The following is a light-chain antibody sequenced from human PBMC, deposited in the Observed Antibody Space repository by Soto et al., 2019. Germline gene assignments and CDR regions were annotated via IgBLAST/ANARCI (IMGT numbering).Light chain of an antibody. CDR1: SSDVGAYNS. V-gene: IGLV2-23*01. CDR2: KGT. Sequence: QSALAQPASVSGSPGQSVTISCTGTSSDVGAYNSVSWYQQHPDKAPQLMIYKGTQRPSGVSNRLSGSTSGNAASLTISGLQAGDEADYFCCSSAPESTYVFGTGTKVTVL. J-gene: IGLJ1*01. CDR3: CSSAPESTYV.